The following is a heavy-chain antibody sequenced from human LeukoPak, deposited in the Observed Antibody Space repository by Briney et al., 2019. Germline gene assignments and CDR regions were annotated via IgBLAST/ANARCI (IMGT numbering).Heavy chain of an antibody. CDR2: IKQDGSEK. CDR3: ASGLELDY. J-gene: IGHJ4*02. V-gene: IGHV3-7*03. CDR1: GFIFRNYA. Sequence: PGGSLRLSCGASGFIFRNYAMSWVRQAPGKGLEWVANIKQDGSEKNYVDSVKGRFTISRDNAKNSLYLQMNSLRAEDTAVYNCASGLELDYWGQGTLVTVSS.